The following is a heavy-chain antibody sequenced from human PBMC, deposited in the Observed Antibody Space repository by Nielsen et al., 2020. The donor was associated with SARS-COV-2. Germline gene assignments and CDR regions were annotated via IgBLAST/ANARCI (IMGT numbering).Heavy chain of an antibody. D-gene: IGHD3-3*01. CDR3: ARGHEQRFWSGYYYYYYYMDV. J-gene: IGHJ6*03. V-gene: IGHV7-4-1*01. CDR1: GYTFTSYA. Sequence: SVKVSCKASGYTFTSYAMNWVRQAPGQGLEWMGWINTNTGNPTYAQGFTGRFVFSLDTSVSTAYLQICSLKAEDTAVYYCARGHEQRFWSGYYYYYYYMDVWGKGTTVTVSS. CDR2: INTNTGNP.